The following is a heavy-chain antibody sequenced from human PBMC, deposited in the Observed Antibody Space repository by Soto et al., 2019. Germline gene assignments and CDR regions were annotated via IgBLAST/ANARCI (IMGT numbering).Heavy chain of an antibody. CDR2: VYTSGST. CDR3: AREVVGNTWPGIFDS. J-gene: IGHJ4*02. V-gene: IGHV4-4*08. Sequence: WTWIRQTPRKELQWIGYVYTSGSTKYNSSLNSRVTISLDASNSQFSLTMSSVTAADTGVYYCAREVVGNTWPGIFDSWGRGTLVVVSS.